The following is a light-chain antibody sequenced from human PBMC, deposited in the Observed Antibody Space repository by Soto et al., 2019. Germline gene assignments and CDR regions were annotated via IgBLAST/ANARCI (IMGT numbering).Light chain of an antibody. CDR2: DAS. CDR1: RSVTTF. V-gene: IGKV3-11*01. CDR3: QQRTNWPLT. Sequence: EIVLTQSPATLSLSPGERATLSCRASRSVTTFLAWYQQKPGQAPRLLIYDASKGATGVPTRFSGSGSGTDFTLTISSLEPEDFAVYYCQQRTNWPLTFGGGTKVERK. J-gene: IGKJ4*01.